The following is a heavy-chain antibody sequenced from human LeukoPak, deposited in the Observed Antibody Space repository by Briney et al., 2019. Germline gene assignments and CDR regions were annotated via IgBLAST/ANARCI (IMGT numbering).Heavy chain of an antibody. CDR2: ISGSGGST. CDR3: AKDSFARYQLLKDYYYGMDV. Sequence: GGSRRLSCAASGFTFSSYAMSWVRQAPGKGLEWVSAISGSGGSTYYADSVKGRFTISRDNSKNTLYLQMNSLRDEDTAVYYCAKDSFARYQLLKDYYYGMDVWGQGTTVTVSS. J-gene: IGHJ6*02. V-gene: IGHV3-23*01. D-gene: IGHD2-2*01. CDR1: GFTFSSYA.